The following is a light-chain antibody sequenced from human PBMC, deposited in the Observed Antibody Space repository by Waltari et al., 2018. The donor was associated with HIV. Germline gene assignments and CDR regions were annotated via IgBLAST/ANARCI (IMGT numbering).Light chain of an antibody. CDR2: AAA. Sequence: DIQMTQSPSSLSASVGDGVTITCRASQSISNHLNWYQQKPGKAPNLLISAAASLQSGVPSRLTGSGSGTVFTLTIGSLQPEDFATYFCQQSSTTPYTFGPGTKLEIK. V-gene: IGKV1-39*01. CDR1: QSISNH. J-gene: IGKJ2*01. CDR3: QQSSTTPYT.